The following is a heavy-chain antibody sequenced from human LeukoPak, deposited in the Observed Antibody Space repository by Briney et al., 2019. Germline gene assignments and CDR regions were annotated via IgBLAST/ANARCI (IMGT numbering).Heavy chain of an antibody. CDR2: INPNSGGT. V-gene: IGHV1-2*02. CDR3: ARDTITTGTTGYYYYMDV. D-gene: IGHD1-1*01. J-gene: IGHJ6*03. Sequence: ASVKVSCKASGYTFTGYYMHWVRQAPGQGLEWMGWINPNSGGTNYAQKFQGRVTMTRDTSISTAYMELSRLRSDDTAVYYCARDTITTGTTGYYYYMDVWGKGTTVTVSS. CDR1: GYTFTGYY.